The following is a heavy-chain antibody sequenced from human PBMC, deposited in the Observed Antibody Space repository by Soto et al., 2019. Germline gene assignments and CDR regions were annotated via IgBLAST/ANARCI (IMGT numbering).Heavy chain of an antibody. J-gene: IGHJ4*02. V-gene: IGHV5-51*01. CDR2: IYPGDSDT. D-gene: IGHD3-9*01. CDR1: GYIFTSYW. Sequence: GQSRKISCXGSGYIFTSYWIGWVLQMPGKGLEWMGIIYPGDSDTRYSPSFQGQVTISADKSISTAYLQWSSLKASDTAMYYCARLNGGEYSSPYYDILTGYSYYFDYWGQGTQVTVSS. CDR3: ARLNGGEYSSPYYDILTGYSYYFDY.